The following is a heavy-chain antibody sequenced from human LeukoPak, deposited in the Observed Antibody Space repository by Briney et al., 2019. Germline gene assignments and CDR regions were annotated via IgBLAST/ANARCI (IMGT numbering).Heavy chain of an antibody. J-gene: IGHJ4*02. CDR3: ARQTAMGRSGDY. D-gene: IGHD7-27*01. V-gene: IGHV5-51*01. CDR1: GYSFTSYW. CDR2: IDPSDSET. Sequence: GESLKISCKASGYSFTSYWIGWVRHMPGKGLEWMGIIDPSDSETRYTPSFQGQVTISVDKSLTTAYLQWNSLKASDTAMYYCARQTAMGRSGDYWGQGTLVTVSS.